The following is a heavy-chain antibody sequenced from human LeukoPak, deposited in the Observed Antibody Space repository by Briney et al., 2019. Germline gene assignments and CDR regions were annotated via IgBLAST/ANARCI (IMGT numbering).Heavy chain of an antibody. CDR1: GFTFSTYE. J-gene: IGHJ4*02. D-gene: IGHD6-19*01. CDR2: ISSSGSTI. Sequence: PGGSLRLSCAASGFTFSTYEMNWVRQAPGKGLEWLSYISSSGSTIYYADSVKGRSTISRDNAKNSLYLQMNSLRAEDTAVYYCARGPYSSGSSADYWGQGTLVTVSS. CDR3: ARGPYSSGSSADY. V-gene: IGHV3-48*03.